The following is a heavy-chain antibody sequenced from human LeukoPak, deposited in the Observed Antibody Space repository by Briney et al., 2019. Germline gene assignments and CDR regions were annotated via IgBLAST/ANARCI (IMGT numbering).Heavy chain of an antibody. D-gene: IGHD6-13*01. CDR3: ASPSGIAES. Sequence: GGSLRLSCAASGFTFSDAWMSWVRQAPGKGLEWASVIYSGGSTYYADSVKGRFTISRDNSKNTLYLQMSSLRAEDTAVYYCASPSGIAESWGQGTLVTVSS. CDR2: IYSGGST. V-gene: IGHV3-66*01. CDR1: GFTFSDAW. J-gene: IGHJ5*02.